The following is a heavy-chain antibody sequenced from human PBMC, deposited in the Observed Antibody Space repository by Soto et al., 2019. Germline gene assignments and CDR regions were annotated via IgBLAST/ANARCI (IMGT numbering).Heavy chain of an antibody. CDR2: IYYSGST. J-gene: IGHJ4*02. CDR3: ARHTPAISISDH. D-gene: IGHD2-15*01. CDR1: GGSISSSSYY. V-gene: IGHV4-39*01. Sequence: QLQLQESGPGLVKPSETLSLTCTVSGGSISSSSYYSGWIRQPPGKGLEWIGSIYYSGSTYYNPSLKSRVTISLDTYKNQFSLKLSSVTAADTAVYYCARHTPAISISDHWGQGTLVTVSS.